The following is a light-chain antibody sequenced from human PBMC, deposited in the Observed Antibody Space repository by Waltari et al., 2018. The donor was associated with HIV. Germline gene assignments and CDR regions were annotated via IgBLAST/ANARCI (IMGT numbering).Light chain of an antibody. Sequence: SYVLTQPPSVSVAPGQPARIPCGGDNIGSKGVHWYQKKPSQAPVLVVYDDSDRPSGIPERFSGSSSWNTATLTISRVEAGDEADFYCQVWDSSTDLRVFGGGTKLTVL. V-gene: IGLV3-21*02. CDR1: NIGSKG. CDR2: DDS. CDR3: QVWDSSTDLRV. J-gene: IGLJ2*01.